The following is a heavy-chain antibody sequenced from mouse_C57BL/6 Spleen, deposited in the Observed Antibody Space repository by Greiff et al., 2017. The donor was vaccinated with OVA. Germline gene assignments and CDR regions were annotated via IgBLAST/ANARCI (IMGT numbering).Heavy chain of an antibody. CDR1: GYTFTSYW. V-gene: IGHV1-59*01. D-gene: IGHD2-3*01. Sequence: VQLQQPGAELVRPGTSVKLSCKASGYTFTSYWMHWVKQRPGQGLEWIGVIDPSDSYTNYNQKFKGKATLTVDTSSSTAYMQRSSLTSEDSAVYYGAREGLYDGYYGGYAMDYWGQGTSVTVSS. CDR3: AREGLYDGYYGGYAMDY. CDR2: IDPSDSYT. J-gene: IGHJ4*01.